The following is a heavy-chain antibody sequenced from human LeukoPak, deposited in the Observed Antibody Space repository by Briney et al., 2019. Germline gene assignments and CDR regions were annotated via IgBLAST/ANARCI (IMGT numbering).Heavy chain of an antibody. CDR1: GVSIGSDPYY. D-gene: IGHD6-19*01. Sequence: PSETLSLTCTVSGVSIGSDPYYWGWIRQSPGKGLEWIGSISYSGTTYYNPSLKSRVTISADTSKNHFSLKLSSVTAADTAVYYCARVGGWSNWFDPWGQGTLVTVSS. V-gene: IGHV4-39*02. J-gene: IGHJ5*02. CDR2: ISYSGTT. CDR3: ARVGGWSNWFDP.